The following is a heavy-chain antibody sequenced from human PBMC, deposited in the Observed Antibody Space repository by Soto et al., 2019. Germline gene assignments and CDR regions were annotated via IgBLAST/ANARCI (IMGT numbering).Heavy chain of an antibody. V-gene: IGHV1-8*01. CDR3: ARDQSYGGAFDY. CDR1: GYTFTSYD. Sequence: ASVKVSCKASGYTFTSYDINWVRRATGQGLEWMGWMNPNSGNTGYAQKFQDRVTMTRNTSISTAYMELSSLRSEDTAVYYCARDQSYGGAFDYWGQGTLVTVSS. J-gene: IGHJ4*02. CDR2: MNPNSGNT. D-gene: IGHD2-21*01.